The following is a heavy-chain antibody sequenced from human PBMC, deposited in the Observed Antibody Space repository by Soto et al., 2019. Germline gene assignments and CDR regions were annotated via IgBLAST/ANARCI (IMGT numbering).Heavy chain of an antibody. CDR3: AKGVPGIAVAGTGYFQH. D-gene: IGHD6-19*01. CDR1: GFTFSSYA. V-gene: IGHV3-23*01. J-gene: IGHJ1*01. CDR2: ISGSGDST. Sequence: EGSLXLSCAASGFTFSSYAMSWVRQAPGKGLEWVSGISGSGDSTYYADSVKGRFTISRDNSKNTLYLQMNSLRAEDTAVYYCAKGVPGIAVAGTGYFQHWGQGTLVTVSS.